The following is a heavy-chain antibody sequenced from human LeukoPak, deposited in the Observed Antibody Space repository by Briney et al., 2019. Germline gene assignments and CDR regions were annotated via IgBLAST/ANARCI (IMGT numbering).Heavy chain of an antibody. J-gene: IGHJ4*02. CDR2: IYSGGST. CDR3: AKLSSSWDDY. Sequence: GGSLRLSCAASGFTVSSNYMSWVRQASGKGLEWVSVIYSGGSTYYADSVKGRFTISRDNSKNTLYLQMNSLRAEDTAVYYCAKLSSSWDDYWGQGTLVTVSS. CDR1: GFTVSSNY. V-gene: IGHV3-53*01. D-gene: IGHD6-13*01.